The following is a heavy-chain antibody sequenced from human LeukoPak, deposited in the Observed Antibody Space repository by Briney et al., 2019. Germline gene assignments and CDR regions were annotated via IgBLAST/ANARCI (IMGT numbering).Heavy chain of an antibody. CDR3: ARDRNQGYFDY. V-gene: IGHV1-2*02. CDR2: INPGSGGT. CDR1: GYTFTGYY. J-gene: IGHJ4*02. Sequence: ASVKVSCKASGYTFTGYYIHWVRQAPGQGLEWMGWINPGSGGTNYAQKFQGRVTMTRDTSNSTAYMELSRLRSDDTAVYYCARDRNQGYFDYWGQGTLVTVSS. D-gene: IGHD1-14*01.